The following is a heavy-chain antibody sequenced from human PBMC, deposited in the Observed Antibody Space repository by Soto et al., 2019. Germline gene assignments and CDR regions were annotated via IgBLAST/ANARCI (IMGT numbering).Heavy chain of an antibody. V-gene: IGHV4-39*01. CDR3: ACTFSARYSYGFSYDDLDV. J-gene: IGHJ6*02. CDR1: AGSISSSRYG. D-gene: IGHD5-18*01. Sequence: SERLSLTCTVSAGSISSSRYGWGWIRQPPRKGLEWIGSLFHSGSTYYNPSLKSLVTISVHTSKNPFSPKLPSVTAADTAVYYCACTFSARYSYGFSYDDLDVLFQGTSVP. CDR2: LFHSGST.